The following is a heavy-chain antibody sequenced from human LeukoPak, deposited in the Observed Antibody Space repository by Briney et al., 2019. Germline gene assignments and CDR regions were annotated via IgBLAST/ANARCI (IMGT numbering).Heavy chain of an antibody. CDR3: ARVVGAIDY. CDR1: GYTFTSYD. J-gene: IGHJ4*02. Sequence: GASVKVSCKASGYTFTSYDINWVRQATGQGLEWMGWMNPNSSNRGYAQKFQGRVTMTRDTSISTAYMELSSLRSEDTAVYHCARVVGAIDYWGQGTLVTVSS. D-gene: IGHD1-26*01. V-gene: IGHV1-8*01. CDR2: MNPNSSNR.